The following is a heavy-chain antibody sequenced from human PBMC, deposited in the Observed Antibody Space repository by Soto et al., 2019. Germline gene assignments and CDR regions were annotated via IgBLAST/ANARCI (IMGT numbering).Heavy chain of an antibody. D-gene: IGHD6-19*01. CDR3: TRGSGWYFDD. Sequence: EVHLVESGGGLVQPGGSLRLSCAASGFTISSSWMSWVRQAPGKGLEWVANINRDGSEINYVDSVKGRFTISRDNAKNSLSLQMNTLRAEDTALYYCTRGSGWYFDDWGQGTLVIVS. CDR2: INRDGSEI. V-gene: IGHV3-7*04. J-gene: IGHJ4*02. CDR1: GFTISSSW.